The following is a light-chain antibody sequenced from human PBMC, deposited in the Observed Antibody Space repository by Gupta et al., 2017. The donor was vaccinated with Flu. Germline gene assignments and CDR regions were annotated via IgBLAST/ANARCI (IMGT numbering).Light chain of an antibody. CDR3: QQSDDIPYT. Sequence: PSSLSASVGDRVTITCRASQSISSYLNWYQQKAGKAPKLLIYAASRLKSGVPSRFSGSGSGTDFTLTISRLQPEDFATYYCQQSDDIPYTFGQGSKLEIK. CDR1: QSISSY. V-gene: IGKV1-39*01. CDR2: AAS. J-gene: IGKJ2*01.